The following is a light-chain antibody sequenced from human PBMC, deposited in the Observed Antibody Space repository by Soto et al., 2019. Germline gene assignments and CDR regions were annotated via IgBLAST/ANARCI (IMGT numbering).Light chain of an antibody. J-gene: IGLJ2*01. CDR3: QSYDKNLGGKVV. CDR1: SSNIGDGYD. V-gene: IGLV1-40*01. CDR2: GNT. Sequence: QLVLTQPPSVSGALGQRVAISCTGTSSNIGDGYDVYWYQQIAGTAPKLLIFGNTNRPSGVPDRFSGSKSGASASLDITGLQADDEADYYCQSYDKNLGGKVVFGGGTKVTVL.